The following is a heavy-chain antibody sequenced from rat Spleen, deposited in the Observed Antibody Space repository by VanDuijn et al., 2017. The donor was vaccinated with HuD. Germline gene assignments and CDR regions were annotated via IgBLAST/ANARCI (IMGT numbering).Heavy chain of an antibody. CDR3: ARTNNPYYYVMNA. V-gene: IGHV3-3*01. J-gene: IGHJ4*01. Sequence: EVQLQESGPGLVKPSQSLSLTCSVTDYSITSSSRWNWIRKFPGNKLEWMGYINSAGSTNYNPSLKSRISITRDTSKNQFFLQVNSVTTEDTATDYCARTNNPYYYVMNAWGQGASVTVSS. CDR2: INSAGST. D-gene: IGHD3-4*01. CDR1: DYSITSSSR.